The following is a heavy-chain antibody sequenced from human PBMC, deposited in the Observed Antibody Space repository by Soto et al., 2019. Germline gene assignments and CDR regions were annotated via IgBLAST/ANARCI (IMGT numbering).Heavy chain of an antibody. CDR3: ASDAGGRNTDY. CDR2: TNWNGAIT. V-gene: IGHV3-20*04. CDR1: GFNFDDYG. D-gene: IGHD1-1*01. Sequence: EVQLVESGGGVVRPGGSLRLSCVASGFNFDDYGMTWVRQKPGMGLEWICDTNWNGAITNCADSVQGRSTISRDNTKPSLSLPTTSQRSEDPASSYRASDAGGRNTDYSGPRPLVTVS. J-gene: IGHJ4*02.